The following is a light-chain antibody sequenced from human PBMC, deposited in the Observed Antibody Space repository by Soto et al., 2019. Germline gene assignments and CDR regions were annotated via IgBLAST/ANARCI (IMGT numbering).Light chain of an antibody. V-gene: IGLV2-14*01. J-gene: IGLJ2*01. Sequence: QAVVTQPDSVSGSPGQSITISCTGTSSDVGGYNYVSWYQQHPGKAPKLMIYEVSNRPSGVSNRFSGSKSGNTASLTISGLQAEDEADYYCSSYTSSSTVVFGGGTKLTVL. CDR1: SSDVGGYNY. CDR2: EVS. CDR3: SSYTSSSTVV.